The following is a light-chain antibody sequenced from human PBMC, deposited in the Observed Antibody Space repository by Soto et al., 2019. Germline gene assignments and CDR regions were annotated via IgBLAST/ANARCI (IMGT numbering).Light chain of an antibody. J-gene: IGKJ5*01. CDR3: QQSYSTPIT. CDR2: AAS. Sequence: DIKITHPPSSLSSSVLDLFTITCLASQSISSYLNWYQQKPGKAPKLLIYAASSLQSGVPSRFSGSGAGTDFTRTISSLQPEDFATYCCQQSYSTPITFGQGTRLEIK. CDR1: QSISSY. V-gene: IGKV1-39*01.